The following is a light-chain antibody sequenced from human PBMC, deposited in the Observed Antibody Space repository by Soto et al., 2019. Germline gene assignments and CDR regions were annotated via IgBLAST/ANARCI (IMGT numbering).Light chain of an antibody. CDR1: QSLLHSNGYNY. V-gene: IGKV2-28*01. Sequence: DIVMTQSPLSLPVTPGEPASISCRSSQSLLHSNGYNYLDWYLQKPGQSPQLLIYLGSNRASGVPDRFSGSGSGTDFTLKISRVEAEDVGVYYCMQALQTPRMYPFCQGTKLEIK. CDR2: LGS. CDR3: MQALQTPRMYP. J-gene: IGKJ2*01.